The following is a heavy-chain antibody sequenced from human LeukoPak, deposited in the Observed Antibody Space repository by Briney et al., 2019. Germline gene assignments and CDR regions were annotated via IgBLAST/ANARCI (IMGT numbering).Heavy chain of an antibody. J-gene: IGHJ6*02. CDR1: GFTVSSNY. D-gene: IGHD2-21*02. V-gene: IGHV3-66*02. Sequence: GGSLRLSCAASGFTVSSNYMSWVRQAPGKGLEWVSVIYGGGSTYYADSVKGRFTISRDNSKNTLYLQMNSLRAEDTAVYYCARDRLVTAIRYYYYGMDVWGQGTTVTVSS. CDR2: IYGGGST. CDR3: ARDRLVTAIRYYYYGMDV.